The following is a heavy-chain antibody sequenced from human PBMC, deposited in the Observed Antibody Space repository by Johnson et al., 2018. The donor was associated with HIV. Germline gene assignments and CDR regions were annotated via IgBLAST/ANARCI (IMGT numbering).Heavy chain of an antibody. J-gene: IGHJ3*02. Sequence: QVQLVESGGGVVQPGRSLRLSCVASGFTFSSYAMHWVRQAPGKGLEWVAVISYDGSNKYYADSVKGRFTISRDNSKNTAYLQMNSLKTEDTAVYYCTGLEDSSGWYDFAFDIWGQGTMVTVSS. D-gene: IGHD6-19*01. CDR2: ISYDGSNK. CDR1: GFTFSSYA. CDR3: TGLEDSSGWYDFAFDI. V-gene: IGHV3-30*04.